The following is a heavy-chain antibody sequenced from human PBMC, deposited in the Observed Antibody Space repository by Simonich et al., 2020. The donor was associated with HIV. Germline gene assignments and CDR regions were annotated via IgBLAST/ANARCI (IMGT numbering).Heavy chain of an antibody. J-gene: IGHJ4*02. Sequence: QVQLQQWGAGLLKPSETLSLTCAVYGGSFSGYYWSWIRQPPGKGLEWIWEINHSGLTNYKSSLNSRATISVDKSKNQFSLKLSSVTAADTAIYYCARRDRELILYFDYWGQGNLVTVSS. D-gene: IGHD3-3*01. V-gene: IGHV4-34*01. CDR1: GGSFSGYY. CDR2: INHSGLT. CDR3: ARRDRELILYFDY.